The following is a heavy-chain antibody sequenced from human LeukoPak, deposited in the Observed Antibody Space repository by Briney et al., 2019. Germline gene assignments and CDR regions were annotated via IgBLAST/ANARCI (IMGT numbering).Heavy chain of an antibody. V-gene: IGHV3-64*01. J-gene: IGHJ6*03. D-gene: IGHD2-2*03. CDR3: ARDGFKAYYYYYMDV. CDR2: ISSNGGST. CDR1: GCTFSSYA. Sequence: GGSLRLSCAASGCTFSSYAMHWVRQAPGKGLEYVSAISSNGGSTYYANSVKGRFTISRDNSKNTLYLQMGSLRAEDMAVYYCARDGFKAYYYYYMDVWGKGTTVTVSS.